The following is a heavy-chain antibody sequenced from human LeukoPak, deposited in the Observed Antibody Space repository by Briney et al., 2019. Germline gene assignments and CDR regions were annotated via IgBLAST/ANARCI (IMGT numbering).Heavy chain of an antibody. CDR1: GFTFSDYY. CDR3: ARLSDYFDY. Sequence: GGSLRLSCAASGFTFSDYYMSRIRQAPGKGLEWVSYIRSSSTIYYADSVKGRFTISRDNDKNSQYLQMNSLRAEDTAVYYCARLSDYFDYWGQGTLVTVSS. D-gene: IGHD3-16*02. J-gene: IGHJ4*02. CDR2: IRSSSTI. V-gene: IGHV3-69-1*01.